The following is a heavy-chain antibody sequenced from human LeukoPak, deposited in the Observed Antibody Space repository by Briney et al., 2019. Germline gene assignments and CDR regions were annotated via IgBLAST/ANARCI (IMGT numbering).Heavy chain of an antibody. CDR3: ARSDKCTNCSIDY. D-gene: IGHD2-2*01. Sequence: ASVKVSCKASGYTLTGYYLHWVRQAPGQGFEWMGWINPSDGGTNYAPKFQGRDTMTRDKSIITAFMDVSRLTSDDTAVYFCARSDKCTNCSIDYWGQGTLVIVSS. CDR1: GYTLTGYY. J-gene: IGHJ4*02. CDR2: INPSDGGT. V-gene: IGHV1-2*02.